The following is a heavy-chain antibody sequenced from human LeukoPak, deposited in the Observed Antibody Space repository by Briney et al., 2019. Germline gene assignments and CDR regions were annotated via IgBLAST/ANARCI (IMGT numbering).Heavy chain of an antibody. CDR1: GYTFTNYG. J-gene: IGHJ6*02. CDR3: ARPSFHCSSTSCYTGYGMDV. Sequence: ASVKVSCKASGYTFTNYGISWVRQAPGQGLEWMGWISAYNGNTNYAQKLQGRVTMTTDTSTSTAYMELRSLRSDDTAVYYCARPSFHCSSTSCYTGYGMDVWGQGTTVTVSS. D-gene: IGHD2-2*02. V-gene: IGHV1-18*01. CDR2: ISAYNGNT.